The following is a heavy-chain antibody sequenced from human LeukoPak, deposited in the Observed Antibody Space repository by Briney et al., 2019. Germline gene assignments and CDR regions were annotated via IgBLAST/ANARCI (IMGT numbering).Heavy chain of an antibody. CDR1: GFTFSSYG. V-gene: IGHV3-33*01. J-gene: IGHJ5*02. CDR3: ARDPIWFDP. Sequence: GGSLRLSCAASGFTFSSYGMHWVRQAPGKGLEWVAVIWYDGSNKYYADSVKGRFTISRDNSKNTLYLQMNSLRAEDTAMYYCARDPIWFDPWGQGTLVTVSS. CDR2: IWYDGSNK.